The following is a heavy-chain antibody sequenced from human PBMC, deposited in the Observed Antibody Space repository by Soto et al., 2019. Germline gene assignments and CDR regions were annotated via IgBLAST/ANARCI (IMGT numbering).Heavy chain of an antibody. CDR3: AKDGSGYYLRGAFDY. Sequence: PGGSLRLSCAASGFTFSSYGMHCVRQAPGKGLEWVAVISYDGSNKYYADSVKGRFTISRDNSKNTLYLQMNSLRAEDTAVYYCAKDGSGYYLRGAFDYWGQGTLVTVSS. J-gene: IGHJ4*02. CDR2: ISYDGSNK. CDR1: GFTFSSYG. V-gene: IGHV3-30*18. D-gene: IGHD3-22*01.